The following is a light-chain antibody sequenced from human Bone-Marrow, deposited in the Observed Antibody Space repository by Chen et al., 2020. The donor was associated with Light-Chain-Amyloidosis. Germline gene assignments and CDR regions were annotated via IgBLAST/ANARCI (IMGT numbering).Light chain of an antibody. CDR3: QVWDRSSDRPV. V-gene: IGLV3-21*02. CDR2: DDS. CDR1: NIGSTS. Sequence: SYVLTQPSSVSVAPGQTATIACGGNNIGSTSVDWYQQTPCQAPLLVVYDDSDRPSVIPERLSGSDSGNTATLTISRVEAGDEADYYCQVWDRSSDRPVFGGGTKLTVL. J-gene: IGLJ3*02.